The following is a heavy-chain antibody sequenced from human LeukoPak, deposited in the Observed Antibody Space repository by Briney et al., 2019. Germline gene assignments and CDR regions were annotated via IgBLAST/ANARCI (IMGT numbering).Heavy chain of an antibody. CDR3: AREGGWGNWYFDP. V-gene: IGHV3-30*03. Sequence: PGGSLRLSCAASGFNFSSRGMHWVRQAPGKGLEWVSVIGDTGRAKHYADSVQGRFTASRDNSQNTLYLEMNSLRDEDTAFYYCAREGGWGNWYFDPWGRGTLVTVSS. D-gene: IGHD6-19*01. CDR1: GFNFSSRG. J-gene: IGHJ2*01. CDR2: IGDTGRAK.